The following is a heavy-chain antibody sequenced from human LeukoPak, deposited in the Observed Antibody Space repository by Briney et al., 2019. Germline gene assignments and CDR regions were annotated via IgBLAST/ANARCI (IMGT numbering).Heavy chain of an antibody. J-gene: IGHJ4*02. CDR1: GFTSSTYW. D-gene: IGHD1-14*01. CDR3: ARGNWEPSDY. V-gene: IGHV3-7*04. Sequence: PGGSLRLSCVASGFTSSTYWMSWVRQAPGKGLEWVANIKQDGSEKNYVDSVKGRFTISRDNAKNSLYLQMNSLRAEDTAVYYCARGNWEPSDYWDQGTLVTVSS. CDR2: IKQDGSEK.